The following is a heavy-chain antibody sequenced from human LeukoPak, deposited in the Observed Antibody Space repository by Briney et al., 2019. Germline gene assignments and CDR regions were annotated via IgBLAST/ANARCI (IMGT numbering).Heavy chain of an antibody. CDR1: GGTFSSYA. Sequence: GASVKVSCKASGGTFSSYAISWVRQAPGQGLEWMGGIIPIFGTANYAQKFQGRVTITVDESTSTAYMELSSLRSVDTAVYYCARRPTLTGYYGGYYFDYWGQGTLVTVSS. V-gene: IGHV1-69*13. CDR3: ARRPTLTGYYGGYYFDY. CDR2: IIPIFGTA. D-gene: IGHD3-9*01. J-gene: IGHJ4*02.